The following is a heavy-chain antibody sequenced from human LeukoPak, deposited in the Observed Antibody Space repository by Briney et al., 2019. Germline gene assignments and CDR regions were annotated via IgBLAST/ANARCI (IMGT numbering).Heavy chain of an antibody. CDR1: GGSISSSNYY. J-gene: IGHJ5*02. CDR3: AIPHRAGWFDP. Sequence: SETLSLTSSFSGGSISSSNYYWGWIRQPPGKGLEWIGSIYYSGSTYYNPSLKSRVTISVDTSKNQFSLKLSSVTAADTAVYYCAIPHRAGWFDPWGQGTLVTVSS. CDR2: IYYSGST. D-gene: IGHD6-13*01. V-gene: IGHV4-39*01.